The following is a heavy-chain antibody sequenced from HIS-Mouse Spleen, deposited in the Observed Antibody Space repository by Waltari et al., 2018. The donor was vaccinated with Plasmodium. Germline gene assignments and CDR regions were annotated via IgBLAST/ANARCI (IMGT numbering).Heavy chain of an antibody. CDR1: GGSISSSSYY. J-gene: IGHJ4*02. V-gene: IGHV4-39*01. CDR3: ARRGGSYYYFDY. D-gene: IGHD1-26*01. Sequence: QLQLQESGPGLVKPSETLSLTCTVSGGSISSSSYYWGWIRQPPGKGLEWIGSIYYSGSTYYNPSLKIRVTIAVDTSKNQFALKLSSVTAADTAVYYCARRGGSYYYFDYWGQGTLVTVSS. CDR2: IYYSGST.